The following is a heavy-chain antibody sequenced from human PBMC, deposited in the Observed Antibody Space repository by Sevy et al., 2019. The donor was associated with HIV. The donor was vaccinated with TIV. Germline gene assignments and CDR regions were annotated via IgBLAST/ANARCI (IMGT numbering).Heavy chain of an antibody. CDR3: ARDRCSSTSCYRDYYYGMDV. J-gene: IGHJ6*02. D-gene: IGHD2-2*02. CDR2: ISSSRSTI. Sequence: GGSLRLSCAASGFTFSSYSMNWVRQAPGKGLEWVSYISSSRSTIYYADSVKGRFTISRDNAKNSLYLQMNSLRAEDTAVYYCARDRCSSTSCYRDYYYGMDVWVQGTTVTVSS. V-gene: IGHV3-48*01. CDR1: GFTFSSYS.